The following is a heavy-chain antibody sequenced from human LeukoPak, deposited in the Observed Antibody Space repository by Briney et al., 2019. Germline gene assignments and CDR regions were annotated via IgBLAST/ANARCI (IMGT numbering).Heavy chain of an antibody. J-gene: IGHJ4*02. CDR1: GFTFSNYG. D-gene: IGHD4-11*01. CDR2: INNGGSP. Sequence: GGSLRLSCAASGFTFSNYGMNWVRQAPGQGLEWVSMINNGGSPFYADSVKGRFTISRDNSKNTLYLQIHSLRAEDTAIYYCARGYRNVLDYWGQGTLVTVSS. V-gene: IGHV3-66*01. CDR3: ARGYRNVLDY.